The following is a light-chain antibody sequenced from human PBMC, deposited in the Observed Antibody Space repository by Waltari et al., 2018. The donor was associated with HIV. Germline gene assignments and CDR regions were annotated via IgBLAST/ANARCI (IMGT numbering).Light chain of an antibody. CDR2: AAS. J-gene: IGKJ3*01. CDR3: QQSYSTPLFT. Sequence: DIQMTQSLSSLSASVGDRVTITCRASQSISSYLNWYQQKPGKAPKLLIYAASSLESGVPSRFSGSGSGTDFTLTISSLQPEDFATYFCQQSYSTPLFTFGPGTKVDI. V-gene: IGKV1-39*01. CDR1: QSISSY.